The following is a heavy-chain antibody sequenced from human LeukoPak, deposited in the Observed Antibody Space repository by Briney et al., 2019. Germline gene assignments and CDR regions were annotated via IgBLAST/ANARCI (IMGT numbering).Heavy chain of an antibody. V-gene: IGHV4-61*02. CDR1: GGSISSGSYY. CDR3: ARTVVTMVRGVPKRYFDY. Sequence: SETLSLTCTVSGGSISSGSYYWSRIRQPAGKGLEWIGRIYTSGSTNYNPSLKSRVTISVDTSKNQFSLKLSSVTAADTAVYYCARTVVTMVRGVPKRYFDYWGQGTLVTVSS. CDR2: IYTSGST. D-gene: IGHD3-10*01. J-gene: IGHJ4*02.